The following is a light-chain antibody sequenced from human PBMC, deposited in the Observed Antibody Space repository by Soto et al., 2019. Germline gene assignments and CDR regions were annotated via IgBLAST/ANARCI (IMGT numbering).Light chain of an antibody. J-gene: IGLJ1*01. Sequence: QSVLTQPASLSVSPGQPITISCTGTSSDVRRSNFVSWDQQLGGKAPKRMIYEVTKRTSGVSNRFSGYKSGRTAYLTISGLQAEDEGDYYCCSYAGIYVFGTATKVTVL. CDR2: EVT. CDR1: SSDVRRSNF. V-gene: IGLV2-23*02. CDR3: CSYAGIYV.